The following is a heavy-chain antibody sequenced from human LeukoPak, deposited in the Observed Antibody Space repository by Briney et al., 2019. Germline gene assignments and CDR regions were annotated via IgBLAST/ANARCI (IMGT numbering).Heavy chain of an antibody. CDR3: ARQTGSGLFILP. V-gene: IGHV4-39*01. J-gene: IGHJ4*02. CDR1: GFTLSSYW. D-gene: IGHD3/OR15-3a*01. Sequence: PGGSLRLSCAGSGFTLSSYWMPWVRQAPGKGLEWIGSIYYSGNTYYNASLKSQVSISIDTSKNQFSLKLTSVTAADTAVYYCARQTGSGLFILPGGQGTLVTVSS. CDR2: IYYSGNT.